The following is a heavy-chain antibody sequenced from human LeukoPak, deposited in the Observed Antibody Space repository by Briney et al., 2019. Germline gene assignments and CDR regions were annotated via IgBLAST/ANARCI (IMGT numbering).Heavy chain of an antibody. D-gene: IGHD2-15*01. J-gene: IGHJ4*02. CDR3: VRVKMVGYCSGGSCRLGY. Sequence: PGGSLRLSCAASGFTFSSYWMSWVRQAPGKGLEWVANIKQDGSEKYYVDSVKGRFTISRDNAKNSLYLQMNSLRAEDTAVYYCVRVKMVGYCSGGSCRLGYWGQGTLVTVSS. CDR2: IKQDGSEK. V-gene: IGHV3-7*01. CDR1: GFTFSSYW.